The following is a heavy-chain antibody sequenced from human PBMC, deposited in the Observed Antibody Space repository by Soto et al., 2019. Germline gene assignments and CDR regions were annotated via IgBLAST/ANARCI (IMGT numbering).Heavy chain of an antibody. Sequence: LXLSCAASGLTFSNYGMHWVRQAPGKGLEWVAVISYDGSNKYYADSVKGRLSISRDNSKNTLYLQMNSLRAEDTAVYYCAKQLGYCSSTRCRDYYYGMDVWGQGTTVTVSS. D-gene: IGHD2-2*01. CDR3: AKQLGYCSSTRCRDYYYGMDV. V-gene: IGHV3-30*18. J-gene: IGHJ6*02. CDR1: GLTFSNYG. CDR2: ISYDGSNK.